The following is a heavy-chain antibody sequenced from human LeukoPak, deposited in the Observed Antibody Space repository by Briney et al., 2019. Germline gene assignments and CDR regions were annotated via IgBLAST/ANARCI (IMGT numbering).Heavy chain of an antibody. CDR2: IYHSGST. J-gene: IGHJ3*02. D-gene: IGHD3-10*01. V-gene: IGHV4-38-2*01. Sequence: PSETLSLTCAVSGYSISSGYYWGWIRQPPGKGLEWIGSIYHSGSTYYNPSLKSRVTMSVDTSKNQFSLKLSSVTAADTAVYYCARHRIGSGSYSAFDIWGQGTMVTVSS. CDR1: GYSISSGYY. CDR3: ARHRIGSGSYSAFDI.